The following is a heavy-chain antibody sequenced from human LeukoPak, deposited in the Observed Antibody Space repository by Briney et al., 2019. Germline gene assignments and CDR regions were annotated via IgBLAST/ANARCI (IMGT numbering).Heavy chain of an antibody. V-gene: IGHV4-38-2*02. CDR3: ARLVGSSWYHEVLFGRDY. CDR1: GYSINSGYY. J-gene: IGHJ4*02. Sequence: PSETLSLTCTVSGYSINSGYYWGWIRQPPGKGLEWIGSIYHSGSTYYNPSLKSRVTISVDTSKNQFSLKLTSVTAADTAMYYCARLVGSSWYHEVLFGRDYWGQGTLVTVSS. CDR2: IYHSGST. D-gene: IGHD6-13*01.